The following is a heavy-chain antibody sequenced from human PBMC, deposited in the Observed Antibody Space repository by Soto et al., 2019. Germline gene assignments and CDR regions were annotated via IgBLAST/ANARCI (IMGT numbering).Heavy chain of an antibody. CDR2: IIPIFGTA. J-gene: IGHJ6*02. V-gene: IGHV1-69*01. D-gene: IGHD1-26*01. CDR3: AIEWVRYYYGMDV. Sequence: ASVKVSCKASGGTFSSYAISLVRQAPGQGLEWMGGIIPIFGTANYAQKFQGRVTITADESTSTAYMELSSLRSEDTAVYYCAIEWVRYYYGMDVWGQGTTVTVSS. CDR1: GGTFSSYA.